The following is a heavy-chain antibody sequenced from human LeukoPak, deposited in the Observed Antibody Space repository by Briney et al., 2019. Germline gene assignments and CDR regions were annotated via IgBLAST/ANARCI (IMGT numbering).Heavy chain of an antibody. D-gene: IGHD3-9*01. Sequence: GGSLRLSCAASGFTFSSYGMSWVRQAPGKGPEWVSAISGSGGSTYYADSVKGRFTISRDNSKNTLYLQMNSLRAEDTAVYYCAKKRLRYFDWSPDYWGQGTLVTVSS. V-gene: IGHV3-23*01. CDR3: AKKRLRYFDWSPDY. J-gene: IGHJ4*02. CDR2: ISGSGGST. CDR1: GFTFSSYG.